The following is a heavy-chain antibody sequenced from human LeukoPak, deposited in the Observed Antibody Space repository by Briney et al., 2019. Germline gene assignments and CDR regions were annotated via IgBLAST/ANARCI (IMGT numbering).Heavy chain of an antibody. CDR1: GGSISSGDYY. D-gene: IGHD3-22*01. J-gene: IGHJ4*02. CDR2: INHSGST. V-gene: IGHV4-39*07. Sequence: PSETLSLTCTVSGGSISSGDYYWSWIRQPPGKGLEWIGEINHSGSTNYNPSLKSRVTISVDTSKNQFSLKLSSVTAADTAVYYCARVLYYYDSSGYSPFDYWGQGTLVTVSS. CDR3: ARVLYYYDSSGYSPFDY.